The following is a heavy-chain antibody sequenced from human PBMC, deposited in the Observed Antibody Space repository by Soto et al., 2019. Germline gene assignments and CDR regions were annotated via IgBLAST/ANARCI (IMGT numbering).Heavy chain of an antibody. D-gene: IGHD3-9*01. J-gene: IGHJ3*02. V-gene: IGHV3-23*01. CDR3: AKDLFGMVVNFYSPRFDWLSPDDAFDI. Sequence: PGGSLRLSCAASGFTFSSYAMSWVRQAPGKGLEWVSAISGSGGSTYYADSVKGRFTISRDNSKNTLYQQMNSLRAEDTAVYFCAKDLFGMVVNFYSPRFDWLSPDDAFDIWGQGTMVTVSS. CDR1: GFTFSSYA. CDR2: ISGSGGST.